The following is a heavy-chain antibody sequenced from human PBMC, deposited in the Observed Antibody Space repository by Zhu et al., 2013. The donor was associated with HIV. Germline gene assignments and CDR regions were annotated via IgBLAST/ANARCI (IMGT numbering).Heavy chain of an antibody. CDR2: IYYSGST. V-gene: IGHV4-39*07. CDR1: GGSISSSSYY. Sequence: QVQLQESGPGLVKPSETLSLTCTVSGGSISSSSYYWGWIRQPPGKGLEWIGSIYYSGSTYYNPSLKSRVTISVDTSKNQFSLKLSSVTAADTAVYYCARVLLTTVVTLFDYWGQGTLVTVSS. J-gene: IGHJ4*02. CDR3: ARVLLTTVVTLFDY. D-gene: IGHD4-17*01.